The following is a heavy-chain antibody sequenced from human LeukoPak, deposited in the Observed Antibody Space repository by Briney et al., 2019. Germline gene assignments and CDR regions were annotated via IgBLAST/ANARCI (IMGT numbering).Heavy chain of an antibody. Sequence: SETLSLTCTVSGGSISSSSYYWSWIRQPPGKGLEWIGYIYYSGSTNYNPSLKSRVTISVDTSKNQFSLKLSSVTAADTAVYYCARAPTIGYSYGHFDYWGQGTLVTVSS. CDR3: ARAPTIGYSYGHFDY. D-gene: IGHD5-18*01. CDR2: IYYSGST. V-gene: IGHV4-61*01. CDR1: GGSISSSSYY. J-gene: IGHJ4*02.